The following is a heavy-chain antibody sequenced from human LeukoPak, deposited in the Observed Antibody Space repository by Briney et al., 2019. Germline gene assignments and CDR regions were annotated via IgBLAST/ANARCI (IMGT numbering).Heavy chain of an antibody. D-gene: IGHD2-15*01. J-gene: IGHJ4*02. V-gene: IGHV1-8*01. CDR3: ARGAPGSYCSGGSCPYFDY. CDR2: VNPNSGHT. CDR1: GYTFTSYD. Sequence: ASVKVSCKASGYTFTSYDINWVRQATGQGLEWMGWVNPNSGHTGYAQKFQGRVTMTRNTSISTAYMELSSLTSEDMAVYYCARGAPGSYCSGGSCPYFDYWGQGTLVSVSS.